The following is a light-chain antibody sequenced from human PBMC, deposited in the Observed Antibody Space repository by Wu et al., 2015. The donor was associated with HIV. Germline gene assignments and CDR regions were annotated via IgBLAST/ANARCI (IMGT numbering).Light chain of an antibody. CDR1: QSIRNN. Sequence: ETLMTQSPATLSVSPGARATLSCRTSQSIRNNLAWYQQKPGQAPRLLIYAASTRATGIPARFSGSGSGAEFTLTISSLQSEDFAVYYCQQYNKWPRSFGQGPRWKSN. CDR3: QQYNKWPRS. CDR2: AAS. J-gene: IGKJ1*01. V-gene: IGKV3-15*01.